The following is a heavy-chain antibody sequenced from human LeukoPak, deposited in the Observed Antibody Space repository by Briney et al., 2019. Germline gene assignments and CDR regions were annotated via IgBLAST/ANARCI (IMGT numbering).Heavy chain of an antibody. CDR1: GYTFTSYG. D-gene: IGHD6-6*01. J-gene: IGHJ4*02. CDR3: ARGQQLVLSPIFDY. V-gene: IGHV1-18*01. CDR2: ISAYNGNT. Sequence: ASVKVSCKASGYTFTSYGISWVRQAPGQGLEWMGWISAYNGNTNYAQKLQGRVTMTTDTSTSTAYMDLRSLRSDDTAVYYCARGQQLVLSPIFDYWGQGTLVTVSS.